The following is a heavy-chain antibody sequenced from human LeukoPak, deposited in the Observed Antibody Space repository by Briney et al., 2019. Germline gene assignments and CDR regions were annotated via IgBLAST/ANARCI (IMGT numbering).Heavy chain of an antibody. D-gene: IGHD5-18*01. CDR2: MNPNSGNT. CDR1: GYTFTSYD. V-gene: IGHV1-18*01. J-gene: IGHJ3*02. Sequence: ASVKVSCKASGYTFTSYDINWVRQATGQGLEWMGWMNPNSGNTNYAQKLQGRVTMTTDTSTSTAYMELRSLRSDDTAVYYCARVEYSYDAFDIWGQGTMVTVSS. CDR3: ARVEYSYDAFDI.